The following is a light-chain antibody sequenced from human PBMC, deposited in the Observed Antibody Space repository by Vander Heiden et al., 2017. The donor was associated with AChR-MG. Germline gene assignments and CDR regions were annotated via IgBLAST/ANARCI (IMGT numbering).Light chain of an antibody. CDR1: SSDVGSYNR. Sequence: QSALTQPPYVSGSPGQSVTISSTGTSSDVGSYNRVSWYQQPPGTAPKLMIDEVSNRPSGVPDRFSGSKSGNTASMTISGLQAEDEADYYCSSYTSSSTVVFGGGTKLTVL. CDR3: SSYTSSSTVV. V-gene: IGLV2-18*02. J-gene: IGLJ2*01. CDR2: EVS.